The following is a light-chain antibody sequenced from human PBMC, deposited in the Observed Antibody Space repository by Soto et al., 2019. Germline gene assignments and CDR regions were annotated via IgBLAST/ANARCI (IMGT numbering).Light chain of an antibody. J-gene: IGKJ5*01. CDR3: PQSYSTPIT. V-gene: IGKV1-39*01. CDR2: AAS. Sequence: DIQMTQSPSSLSASVGDRVTITCRASQSISSYLNWYQQKPVKAPKLLIYAASSLQSGVPSRFSGSGSGTDFTLTISSLQPEDFSTYYCPQSYSTPITFGQGTRLEIK. CDR1: QSISSY.